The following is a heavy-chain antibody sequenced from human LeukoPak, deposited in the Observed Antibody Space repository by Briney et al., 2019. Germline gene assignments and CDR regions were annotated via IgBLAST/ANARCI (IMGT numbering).Heavy chain of an antibody. CDR3: ARDRTHPQYIVVVTATFDY. Sequence: SETLSLTCTVSGGSISSSSYYWGWIRQPPGKGLEWIGSIYYSGSTYYNPSLKSRVPISVDTSKNQFSLKLSSVTAADTAVYYCARDRTHPQYIVVVTATFDYWGQGNLVTVSS. J-gene: IGHJ4*02. V-gene: IGHV4-39*07. CDR2: IYYSGST. D-gene: IGHD2-21*02. CDR1: GGSISSSSYY.